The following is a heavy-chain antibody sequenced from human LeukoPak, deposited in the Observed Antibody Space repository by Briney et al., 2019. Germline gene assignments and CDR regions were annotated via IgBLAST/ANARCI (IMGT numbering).Heavy chain of an antibody. Sequence: SETLSLTCTVSGVSVSSGSYYWSWIRQPPGKGLEWIGYIYYSGSTNYNPSLKSRVTISVDTSKSQFSLKLSSVTAADTAVYYCARDGRGYYDSSGSFDYWGQGTLVTVSS. J-gene: IGHJ4*02. D-gene: IGHD3-22*01. CDR3: ARDGRGYYDSSGSFDY. CDR2: IYYSGST. CDR1: GVSVSSGSYY. V-gene: IGHV4-61*01.